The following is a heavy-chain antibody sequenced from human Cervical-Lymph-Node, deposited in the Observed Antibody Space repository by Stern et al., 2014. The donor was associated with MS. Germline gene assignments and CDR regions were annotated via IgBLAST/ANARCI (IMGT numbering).Heavy chain of an antibody. J-gene: IGHJ4*02. CDR3: AKVSGYSSGWYGY. CDR1: GFTFDDYA. V-gene: IGHV3-9*01. Sequence: VQLVQSGGGLVQPGRSLRLSCAASGFTFDDYAMHWVRQAPGKGLEWVSGISWNSGNIGYADSVKGRFTISRDNAKNSLYLQMNSLRAEDTALYYCAKVSGYSSGWYGYWDQGTLVTVSS. CDR2: ISWNSGNI. D-gene: IGHD6-19*01.